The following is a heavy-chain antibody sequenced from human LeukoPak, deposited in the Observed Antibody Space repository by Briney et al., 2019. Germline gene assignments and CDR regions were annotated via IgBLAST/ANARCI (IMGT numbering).Heavy chain of an antibody. D-gene: IGHD3-9*01. CDR1: GFTFSSYE. CDR2: ISSSGTTI. V-gene: IGHV3-48*03. CDR3: ARDTMAWLVTNGYYFDY. Sequence: GGSLRLSCAASGFTFSSYEMNWVRQSPGKGLEWVSYISSSGTTIHYADSVKGRFTISRDNAKNSLYLQMNSLRAEDTAVYYCARDTMAWLVTNGYYFDYWGQGTLVTVSS. J-gene: IGHJ4*02.